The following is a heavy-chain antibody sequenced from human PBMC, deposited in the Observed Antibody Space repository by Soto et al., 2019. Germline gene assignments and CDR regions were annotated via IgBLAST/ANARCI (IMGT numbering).Heavy chain of an antibody. CDR2: INPKSGGT. Sequence: GAPMKEPCNASSYSFTDPHIHWAGQAPGQGHEWLGRINPKSGGTSTAQKFQGWVTMTTDTSISTASMELTRLTSDDTAIYYCARGDSTDCSNGVCSFFYNHDMDVWGQGTTVTVPS. CDR3: ARGDSTDCSNGVCSFFYNHDMDV. J-gene: IGHJ6*02. D-gene: IGHD2-8*01. CDR1: SYSFTDPH. V-gene: IGHV1-2*04.